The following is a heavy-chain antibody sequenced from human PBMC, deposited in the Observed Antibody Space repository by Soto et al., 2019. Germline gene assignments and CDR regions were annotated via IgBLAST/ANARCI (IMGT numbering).Heavy chain of an antibody. Sequence: ASETLSLTCSVSGGSIRSSSYCWGWIRQPPGEGLEWIGSIHYSGSTYYNPSLKSRVTISVDTSKNQFSLRLSSVTAADSAVYYCARGPYSSGWYEGFDPWGQGTLVTVSS. CDR1: GGSIRSSSYC. V-gene: IGHV4-39*01. D-gene: IGHD6-19*01. CDR2: IHYSGST. J-gene: IGHJ5*02. CDR3: ARGPYSSGWYEGFDP.